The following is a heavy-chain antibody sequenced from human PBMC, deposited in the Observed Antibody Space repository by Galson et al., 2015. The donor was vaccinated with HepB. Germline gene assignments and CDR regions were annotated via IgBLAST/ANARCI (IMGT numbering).Heavy chain of an antibody. Sequence: SVKVSCKASGYPFINCAIHWVRQAPGHSLEWMGWINVGNGNTIYSKKFQGRVTISRDISASTAYLDLPSLSSEDTAVYYCTRDTAMAHWDYWGQGTRVTVSS. V-gene: IGHV1-3*01. CDR2: INVGNGNT. CDR3: TRDTAMAHWDY. D-gene: IGHD5-18*01. J-gene: IGHJ4*02. CDR1: GYPFINCA.